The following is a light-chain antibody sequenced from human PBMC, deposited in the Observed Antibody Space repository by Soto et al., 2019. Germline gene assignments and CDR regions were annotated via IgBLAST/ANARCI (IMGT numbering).Light chain of an antibody. Sequence: DIQLTQSPSFLSASVGDRVTITCRASQAISRSLAWYQHNPGKAPKLLIYAASTVQNGVPSSFSGSGSGTEFTLTISSLQPEAFATYYCQHLNDYRYTFGQGTKVEIK. J-gene: IGKJ2*01. CDR2: AAS. V-gene: IGKV1-9*01. CDR1: QAISRS. CDR3: QHLNDYRYT.